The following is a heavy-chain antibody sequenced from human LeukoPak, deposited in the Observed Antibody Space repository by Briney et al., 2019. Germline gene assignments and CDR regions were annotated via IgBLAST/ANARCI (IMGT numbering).Heavy chain of an antibody. CDR2: IYYSGST. J-gene: IGHJ4*02. Sequence: ETSETLSLTCTVSGGSISSSSYYWGWIRQPPGKGLEWIGNIYYSGSTYYHPSLKSRVTMSVDASKNQFSLKLTPVTATDTALYYCARLYASSWYNFDSWGQGTLVTVSS. CDR1: GGSISSSSYY. V-gene: IGHV4-39*01. CDR3: ARLYASSWYNFDS. D-gene: IGHD6-13*01.